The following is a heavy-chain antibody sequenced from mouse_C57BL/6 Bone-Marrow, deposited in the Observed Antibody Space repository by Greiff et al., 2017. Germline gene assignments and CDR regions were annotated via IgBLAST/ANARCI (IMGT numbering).Heavy chain of an antibody. V-gene: IGHV5-12*01. Sequence: DVMLVESGGGLVQPGGSLKLSCAASGFTFSDYYMYWVRQTPEKRLEWVAHISNGGGSTYYPDTVKGRFTIYRDNAKNTLYLQMSRLKSEDTAMYYCTRGIYYYGSSYPYWYCDVWGTGTTVTVSS. CDR1: GFTFSDYY. CDR2: ISNGGGST. D-gene: IGHD1-1*01. J-gene: IGHJ1*03. CDR3: TRGIYYYGSSYPYWYCDV.